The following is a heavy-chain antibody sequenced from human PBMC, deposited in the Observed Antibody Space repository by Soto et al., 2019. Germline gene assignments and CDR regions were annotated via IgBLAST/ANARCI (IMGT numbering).Heavy chain of an antibody. D-gene: IGHD1-1*01. V-gene: IGHV3-30*18. CDR1: GFTFSTYG. Sequence: QVQLVESGGGVVQPGRSLRLSCAVSGFTFSTYGMHWVRQAPGKGLEWVAMISLDGRNKDYAESVRGRLTISRDSLVNTLYLQVNSLRAADTAVYYCAKGRGQNWNFDYWGQGTLVTVSP. CDR3: AKGRGQNWNFDY. J-gene: IGHJ4*02. CDR2: ISLDGRNK.